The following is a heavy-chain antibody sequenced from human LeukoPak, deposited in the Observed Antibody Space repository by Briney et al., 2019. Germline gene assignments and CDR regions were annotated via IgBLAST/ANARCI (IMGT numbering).Heavy chain of an antibody. CDR3: ASQYDSSGYYYFDY. Sequence: SETLSLTCTVSGGSISSSSTYWGWVRQPPGKGLEWIGSIYYSGSTYYSSSLKSRLTISVDTSKNQSSLKLSSVPAADTAVYYCASQYDSSGYYYFDYWGQGTLVTVSS. J-gene: IGHJ4*02. CDR1: GGSISSSSTY. V-gene: IGHV4-39*01. CDR2: IYYSGST. D-gene: IGHD3-22*01.